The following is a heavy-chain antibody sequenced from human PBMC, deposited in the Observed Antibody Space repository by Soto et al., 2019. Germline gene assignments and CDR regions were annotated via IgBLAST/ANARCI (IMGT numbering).Heavy chain of an antibody. D-gene: IGHD3-10*01. J-gene: IGHJ4*02. CDR1: GASMNNINYY. V-gene: IGHV4-39*01. CDR3: ARSGAYYYLGFDY. Sequence: ETLALTCTVSGASMNNINYYWGWIRQPPGKGLEWIASVSSAGSTYYKPSLKSRVTMSVDMSKNQSSLSLRSVTAADTAVYYCARSGAYYYLGFDYWGQGTLVTVSS. CDR2: VSSAGST.